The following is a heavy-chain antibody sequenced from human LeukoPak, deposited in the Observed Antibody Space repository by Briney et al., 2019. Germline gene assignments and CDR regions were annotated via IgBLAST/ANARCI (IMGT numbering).Heavy chain of an antibody. J-gene: IGHJ5*01. CDR3: ARDQYCSSTSCPRDGFDS. CDR1: GYTFTGYY. Sequence: ASVKVSCKASGYTFTGYYMHWVRQAPGQGLEWMGWINPNSGGTNYAQKFQGRVTMTRDTSISTAYMELSRLRSDDTAVYYCARDQYCSSTSCPRDGFDSWGQGTLVTVSS. D-gene: IGHD2-2*01. CDR2: INPNSGGT. V-gene: IGHV1-2*02.